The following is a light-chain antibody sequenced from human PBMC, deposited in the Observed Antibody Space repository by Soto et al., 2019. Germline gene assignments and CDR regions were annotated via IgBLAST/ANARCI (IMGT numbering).Light chain of an antibody. J-gene: IGKJ1*01. CDR3: QQSYSTPWT. CDR2: AAS. CDR1: QSSSSY. V-gene: IGKV1-39*01. Sequence: DIQMTQSPYSLSASVGDRVTITCRASQSSSSYLNWYQQKPGKAPKLLIYAASSLQSGVPSRFSGSGSGTDFTLTISSLQPEDFATYYCQQSYSTPWTFGQGTKVESK.